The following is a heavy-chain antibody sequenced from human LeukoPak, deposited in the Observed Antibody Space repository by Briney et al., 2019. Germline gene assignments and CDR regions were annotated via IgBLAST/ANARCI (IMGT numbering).Heavy chain of an antibody. V-gene: IGHV3-48*03. CDR2: ISSSGNSI. CDR1: GFTFSRYW. J-gene: IGHJ5*02. CDR3: ARELEGSGFDP. Sequence: GGSLRLSCVASGFTFSRYWMNWVRQAPGKGLEWLSYISSSGNSIDYADSVKGRFTISRDNAKNSLYLQMNSLRADDTAVYYCARELEGSGFDPWGQGTLVTVS. D-gene: IGHD6-19*01.